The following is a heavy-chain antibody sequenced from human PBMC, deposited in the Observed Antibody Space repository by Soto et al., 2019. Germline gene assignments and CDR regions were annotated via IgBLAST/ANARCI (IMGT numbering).Heavy chain of an antibody. CDR3: AHMRAAKFDY. Sequence: QITLKESGPTLVKPTQTLTLTCNVSGVSLSTGGVGVGWIRQPPGKALEWLALIYWDDDQSSSPSLKSRLTITKDTSKMQVVLTMTNMAPEDTATYYCAHMRAAKFDYWGQGTLVTVSS. J-gene: IGHJ4*02. D-gene: IGHD2-15*01. CDR2: IYWDDDQ. CDR1: GVSLSTGGVG. V-gene: IGHV2-5*02.